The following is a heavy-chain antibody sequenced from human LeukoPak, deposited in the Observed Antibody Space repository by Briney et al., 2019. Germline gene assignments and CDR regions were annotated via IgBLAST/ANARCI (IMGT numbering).Heavy chain of an antibody. J-gene: IGHJ5*02. V-gene: IGHV3-23*01. CDR2: INFSGNNT. CDR3: ARWKCSSTSCYLGYWFDP. D-gene: IGHD2-2*01. Sequence: GGSLRLSCSASGFTFSSYAMNWVRQAPGKGLEWISTINFSGNNTFYADSVKGRFTISRDISKNTLYLRMDSLRAEDTAVYYCARWKCSSTSCYLGYWFDPWGQGTLVTVSS. CDR1: GFTFSSYA.